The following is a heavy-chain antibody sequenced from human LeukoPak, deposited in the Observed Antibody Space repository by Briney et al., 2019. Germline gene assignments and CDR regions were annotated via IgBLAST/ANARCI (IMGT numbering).Heavy chain of an antibody. CDR3: ARLEGNYYDSSGYAIY. CDR1: GGSFSGYY. Sequence: SETLSLTCAVYGGSFSGYYWSWIRQPPGKGLEWIGEINHSGSTNYNPSLKSRVTISVDTSKNQFSLKLSSVTAADTAVYYCARLEGNYYDSSGYAIYWGQGTLVTVSS. J-gene: IGHJ4*02. D-gene: IGHD3-22*01. V-gene: IGHV4-34*01. CDR2: INHSGST.